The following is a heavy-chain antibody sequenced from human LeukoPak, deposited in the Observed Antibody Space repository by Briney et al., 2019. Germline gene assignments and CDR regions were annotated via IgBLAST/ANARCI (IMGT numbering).Heavy chain of an antibody. V-gene: IGHV1-69*04. D-gene: IGHD2-2*01. J-gene: IGHJ4*02. Sequence: ASVKVSCKASGGTFISYTISWVRQAPGQGREWMGRIIPILGIANYAQKFQGRVTITADKSTSTAYMELSSLRSEDTAVYYCARESLAYCSSTSCPSGYFDYWGQGTLVTVSS. CDR1: GGTFISYT. CDR3: ARESLAYCSSTSCPSGYFDY. CDR2: IIPILGIA.